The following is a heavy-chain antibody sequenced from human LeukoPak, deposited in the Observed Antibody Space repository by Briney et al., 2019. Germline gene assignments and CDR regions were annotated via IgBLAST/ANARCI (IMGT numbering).Heavy chain of an antibody. CDR3: ARNGGSSWFVY. Sequence: GGSLRLSCAASGFTFSSYEMNWVRQAPGKGLEWVSYISSSGSTIYYADSVKGRFTISRDNAKNSLYLQMNSLRAEDTAVYYCARNGGSSWFVYWGQGTLVTVSS. V-gene: IGHV3-48*03. J-gene: IGHJ4*02. CDR1: GFTFSSYE. D-gene: IGHD6-13*01. CDR2: ISSSGSTI.